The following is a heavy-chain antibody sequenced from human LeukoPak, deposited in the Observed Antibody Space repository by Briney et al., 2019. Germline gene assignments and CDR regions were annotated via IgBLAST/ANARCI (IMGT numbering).Heavy chain of an antibody. J-gene: IGHJ3*02. CDR1: GFTFTSCW. Sequence: GGSLRLXCAASGFTFTSCWMNWVRQAPGKCLEWVANIKPDGSEKYYVDSVKGRFTISRDNAKNSLFLQMNSLRAEDTAVYYCASGNWNDRAFDIWGQGTMVAVSS. CDR2: IKPDGSEK. D-gene: IGHD1-20*01. CDR3: ASGNWNDRAFDI. V-gene: IGHV3-7*01.